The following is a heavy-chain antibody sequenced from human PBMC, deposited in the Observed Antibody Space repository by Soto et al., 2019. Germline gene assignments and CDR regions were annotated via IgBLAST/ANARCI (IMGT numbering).Heavy chain of an antibody. CDR2: ISSSSSYI. Sequence: GGSLRLSCAASGFTFSSYSMNCVRQAPGKGLEWVSSISSSSSYIYYADSVKGRFTISRDNAKNSLYLQMNSLRAEDTAVYYCARVGYSYGSFDYWGQGTLVTVSS. CDR1: GFTFSSYS. D-gene: IGHD5-18*01. CDR3: ARVGYSYGSFDY. V-gene: IGHV3-21*01. J-gene: IGHJ4*02.